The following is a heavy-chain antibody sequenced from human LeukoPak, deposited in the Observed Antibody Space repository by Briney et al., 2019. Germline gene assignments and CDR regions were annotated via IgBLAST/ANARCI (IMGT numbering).Heavy chain of an antibody. D-gene: IGHD5-12*01. V-gene: IGHV4-38-2*02. CDR3: ARGRGYSGYDRSPAFDY. Sequence: PSETLSLTCTASGYSISSGYYWGWIRQPPGKGLEWIGSIYHSGSTYYNPSLKSRVTISVDTSKNQFSLKLSSVTAADTAVYYCARGRGYSGYDRSPAFDYWGQGTLVTVSS. CDR2: IYHSGST. CDR1: GYSISSGYY. J-gene: IGHJ4*02.